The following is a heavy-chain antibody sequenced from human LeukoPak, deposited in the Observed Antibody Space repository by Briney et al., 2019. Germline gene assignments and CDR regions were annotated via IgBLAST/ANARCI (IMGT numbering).Heavy chain of an antibody. V-gene: IGHV1-69*05. Sequence: GASVKVSCKASGGTFSSYAISWVRQAPGQGLEWMGGIIPIFGTANYAQKFQGRVTITTDESTSTAYMELSSLRSEDTAVYYCARGPDYDILTGDPYYYYMDVWGKGTTVTVSS. CDR3: ARGPDYDILTGDPYYYYMDV. CDR2: IIPIFGTA. CDR1: GGTFSSYA. D-gene: IGHD3-9*01. J-gene: IGHJ6*03.